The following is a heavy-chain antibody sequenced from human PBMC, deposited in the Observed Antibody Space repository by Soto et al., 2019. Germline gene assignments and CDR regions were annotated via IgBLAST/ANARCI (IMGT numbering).Heavy chain of an antibody. CDR2: IIPIFGTA. CDR3: ECSTLSVGELLPTYFPY. V-gene: IGHV1-69*01. Sequence: QVQLVQSGAEVKKPGSSVKVSCKASGGTFSSYAISWVRQAPGQGLEWMGGIIPIFGTANYAQKFQGRVTIPADECTIPANMELNRLRSEDTAVYYCECSTLSVGELLPTYFPYSCQGRMVIVS. D-gene: IGHD3-10*01. J-gene: IGHJ4*02. CDR1: GGTFSSYA.